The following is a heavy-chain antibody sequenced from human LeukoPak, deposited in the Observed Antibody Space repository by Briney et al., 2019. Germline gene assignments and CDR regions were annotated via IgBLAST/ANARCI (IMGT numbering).Heavy chain of an antibody. D-gene: IGHD3-3*01. V-gene: IGHV3-23*01. J-gene: IGHJ4*02. CDR3: ARATIFGVVITLFDY. Sequence: PGGSLRLSCAGSGFNFSSFVMTWVRQAPGKGLEWVSTISGSGGNPYYADSVEGRFTISRDNSKNTLYLQMNSLRAEDTAIYYCARATIFGVVITLFDYWGQGTLVTVSS. CDR2: ISGSGGNP. CDR1: GFNFSSFV.